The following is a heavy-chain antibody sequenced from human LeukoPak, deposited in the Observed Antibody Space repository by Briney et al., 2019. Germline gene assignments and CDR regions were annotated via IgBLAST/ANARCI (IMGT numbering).Heavy chain of an antibody. CDR1: GFIFSGYW. CDR2: IKNDGSIT. Sequence: GGSLRLSCEASGFIFSGYWMHWVRQAPGQGLVWQSRIKNDGSITSYADSVKGRFTISRDNAKNTLYLQMKSLRVEDTAVYYCTKSDWFDPWGQGTLVTVSS. J-gene: IGHJ5*02. CDR3: TKSDWFDP. V-gene: IGHV3-74*01. D-gene: IGHD3-3*01.